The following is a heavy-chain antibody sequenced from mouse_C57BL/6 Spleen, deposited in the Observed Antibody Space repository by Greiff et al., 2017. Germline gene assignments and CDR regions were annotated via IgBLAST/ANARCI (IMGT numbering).Heavy chain of an antibody. D-gene: IGHD2-5*01. Sequence: EVQLQESGPELVKPGASVQIPCKASGYTFTDYNMAWVKQSHGKSLEWIGDINPNNGGTIYNQKFKGKATLTVDKSSSTAYMELRSLTSEDTAVYYCARSGSNYGAYFDYWGQGTTLTVSS. V-gene: IGHV1-18*01. J-gene: IGHJ2*01. CDR2: INPNNGGT. CDR3: ARSGSNYGAYFDY. CDR1: GYTFTDYN.